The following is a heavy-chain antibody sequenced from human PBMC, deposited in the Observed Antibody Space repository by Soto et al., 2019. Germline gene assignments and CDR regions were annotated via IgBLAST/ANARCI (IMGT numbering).Heavy chain of an antibody. CDR2: IYYSGST. J-gene: IGHJ4*02. CDR1: GGSISSSSYY. D-gene: IGHD1-1*01. Sequence: QLQLQESGPGLVKPSETLSLTCTVSGGSISSSSYYWGWIRQPPGKGLEWIGSIYYSGSTYYNPSLKSRVTIPVDTSKNQFSLKLSSVTAADTAVYYCARHGIGTPTDYWGQGTLVTVSS. CDR3: ARHGIGTPTDY. V-gene: IGHV4-39*01.